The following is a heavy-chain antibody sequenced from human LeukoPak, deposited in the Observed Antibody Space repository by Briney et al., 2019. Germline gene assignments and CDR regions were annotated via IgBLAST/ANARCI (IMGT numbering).Heavy chain of an antibody. CDR2: ISGDHDYT. Sequence: PGGSLRLSCAASGFTFRSYTMSWVRQAPGKGLEWVSAISGDHDYTYYADSVKGRFTISRDNSKNTLYLQMNSLRAEDTAIYHCAKEVLDYEIPYWYFDLWGRGTLVTVSS. V-gene: IGHV3-23*01. J-gene: IGHJ2*01. CDR3: AKEVLDYEIPYWYFDL. D-gene: IGHD4-17*01. CDR1: GFTFRSYT.